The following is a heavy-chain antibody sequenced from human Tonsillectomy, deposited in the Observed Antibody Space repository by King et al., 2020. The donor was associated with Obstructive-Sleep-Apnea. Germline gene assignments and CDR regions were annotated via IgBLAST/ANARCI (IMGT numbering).Heavy chain of an antibody. D-gene: IGHD3-22*01. CDR2: INTNTGNP. CDR3: ARDSYYDTSGYQYYFDY. J-gene: IGHJ4*02. V-gene: IGHV7-4-1*02. Sequence: QLVQSGAELKKPGASVMISCKASGYTFTSYAMNWLRQAPGQGLEWMGWINTNTGNPTYVQGFTGRFVFSLDTSVSTAYLQISSLKAEDTAVYYCARDSYYDTSGYQYYFDYWGQGTLVTVSS. CDR1: GYTFTSYA.